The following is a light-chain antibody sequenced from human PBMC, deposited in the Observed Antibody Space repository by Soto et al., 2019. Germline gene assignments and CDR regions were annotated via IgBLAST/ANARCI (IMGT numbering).Light chain of an antibody. CDR3: QQYGSSPRT. J-gene: IGKJ5*01. CDR1: QSVSSSY. V-gene: IGKV3-20*01. CDR2: GAS. Sequence: EIVLTQSPGTLSLSPGERATLSCRASQSVSSSYLAWYQQKPGQAPRLLIYGASSRATGTPDRFSGSGSGTDFTLTISRLEPEDFAVYYCQQYGSSPRTFGQGTLLEVK.